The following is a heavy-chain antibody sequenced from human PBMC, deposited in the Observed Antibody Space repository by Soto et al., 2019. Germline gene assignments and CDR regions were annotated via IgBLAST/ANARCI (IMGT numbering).Heavy chain of an antibody. CDR3: AKDHPDIVVVVAAPIDAFDI. V-gene: IGHV3-23*01. CDR2: ISGSGGST. CDR1: GFTFSSYA. J-gene: IGHJ3*02. D-gene: IGHD2-15*01. Sequence: EVQLLESGGGLVQPGGSLRLSCAASGFTFSSYAMSWVRQAPGKGLEWVSAISGSGGSTYYADSVKGRFTISRDNSKNTLYLQMNSLRAEDTAVYYCAKDHPDIVVVVAAPIDAFDIWGQGTMVTVSS.